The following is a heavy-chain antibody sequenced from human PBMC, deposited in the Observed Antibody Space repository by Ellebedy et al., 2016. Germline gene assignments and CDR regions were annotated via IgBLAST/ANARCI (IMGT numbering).Heavy chain of an antibody. D-gene: IGHD2-21*02. CDR3: ARVGCGGDCYSPVRGRYFDY. CDR1: GYSISSGYY. Sequence: SETLSLXCTVSGYSISSGYYWGWIRQPPGKGLEWIGSIYHSGSTYYNPSLKSRVTISVDTSKNQFSLKLSSVTAADTAVYYCARVGCGGDCYSPVRGRYFDYWGQGTLVTVSS. CDR2: IYHSGST. V-gene: IGHV4-38-2*02. J-gene: IGHJ4*02.